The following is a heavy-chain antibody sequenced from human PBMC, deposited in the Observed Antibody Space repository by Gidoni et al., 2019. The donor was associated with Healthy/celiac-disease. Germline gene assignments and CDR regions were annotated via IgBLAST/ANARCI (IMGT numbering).Heavy chain of an antibody. D-gene: IGHD3-9*01. V-gene: IGHV4-38-2*01. CDR2: IYHSGST. CDR1: GYSISSGYY. J-gene: IGHJ5*02. CDR3: ASLREFDILTGYYWS. Sequence: QVQLQESGPGLVKPSETLSLTCAVSGYSISSGYYWGWIRQPPGKGLEWIGSIYHSGSTYYNPSLKSRVTISVDTSKNQFSLKLSSVTAADTAVYYCASLREFDILTGYYWSWGQGTLVTVSS.